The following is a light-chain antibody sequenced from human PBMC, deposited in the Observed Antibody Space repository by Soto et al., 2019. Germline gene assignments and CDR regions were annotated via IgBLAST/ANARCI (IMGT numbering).Light chain of an antibody. Sequence: EIVLTQSPGTLSLSPGERATLSCRASQSVSSSYLAWYQQKPGQAPGLLIYDASNRATGIPARFSGSGSGTDFTLTISSLEPEDFAVYYCQQRSNWRTFGQGTKVDIK. CDR3: QQRSNWRT. J-gene: IGKJ1*01. V-gene: IGKV3-11*01. CDR1: QSVSSSY. CDR2: DAS.